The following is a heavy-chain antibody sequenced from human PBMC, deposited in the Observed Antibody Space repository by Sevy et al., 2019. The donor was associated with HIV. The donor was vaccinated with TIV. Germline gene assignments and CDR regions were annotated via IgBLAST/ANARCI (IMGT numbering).Heavy chain of an antibody. CDR2: IRGGGDKT. D-gene: IGHD3-22*01. CDR3: TKDDRKDSSGYYDF. V-gene: IGHV3-23*01. Sequence: SGYLRLSCAASGFTFSNYAMSWVRQAPGKGLERVSRIRGGGDKTYYAASVRGRFTISRDNSKNTLYLQMNSLRAEDSAVYYCTKDDRKDSSGYYDFWGQGTLVTVSS. J-gene: IGHJ4*02. CDR1: GFTFSNYA.